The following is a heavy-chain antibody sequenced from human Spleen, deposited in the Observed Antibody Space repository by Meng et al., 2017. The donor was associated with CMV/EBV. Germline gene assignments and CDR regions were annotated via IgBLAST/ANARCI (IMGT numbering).Heavy chain of an antibody. J-gene: IGHJ6*02. CDR2: IKQDGSKK. V-gene: IGHV3-7*01. CDR3: ARDRGVTMIVVVTARDYGMDV. D-gene: IGHD3-22*01. Sequence: GESLKISCAASGFTFSSYWMDWVRQAPGKGLEWVANIKQDGSKKYYVDSVKGRFTISRDNAKNSLYLQMNSLRAEDTAVYYCARDRGVTMIVVVTARDYGMDVWGQGTTVTVSS. CDR1: GFTFSSYW.